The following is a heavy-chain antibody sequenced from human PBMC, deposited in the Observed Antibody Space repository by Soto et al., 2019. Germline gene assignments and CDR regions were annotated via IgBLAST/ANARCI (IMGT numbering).Heavy chain of an antibody. CDR1: GGAFTSSG. D-gene: IGHD1-1*01. CDR3: ARDNTGLDY. Sequence: QVHLVQSGAEVKKPGSSVKVSCKASGGAFTSSGFHWVRQAPGQGLEWMGGIIPMSGTTNYALKFQGRVTMTADVPTNTAYIELSSLRSEDTAIYYCARDNTGLDYWGQGTLVTVSS. CDR2: IIPMSGTT. V-gene: IGHV1-69*12. J-gene: IGHJ4*02.